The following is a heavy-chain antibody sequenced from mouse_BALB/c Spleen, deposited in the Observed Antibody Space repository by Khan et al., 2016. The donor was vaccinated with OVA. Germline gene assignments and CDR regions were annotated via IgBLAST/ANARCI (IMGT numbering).Heavy chain of an antibody. V-gene: IGHV1-7*01. CDR3: ARDRIDY. Sequence: QVQLQQSGAELAKPGASVTMSCKASGYTFTSYWMHWVKQRPGQGLEWIGYINPTSGYTDYNEKFKDKATLSADKSSSTAYMQLSSLTSEDSAVYYCARDRIDYWGQGTLSQSPQ. J-gene: IGHJ2*01. CDR2: INPTSGYT. CDR1: GYTFTSYW.